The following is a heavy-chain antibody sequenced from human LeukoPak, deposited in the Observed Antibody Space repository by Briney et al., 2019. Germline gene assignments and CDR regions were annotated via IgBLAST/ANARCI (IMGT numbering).Heavy chain of an antibody. D-gene: IGHD3-10*01. CDR2: IYSSGST. CDR1: GGSISSAGYY. Sequence: PSETLSLTCTVSGGSISSAGYYWSWIRQPAGKGLEWIGRIYSSGSTNYNPSLKSRVTISEDTSKNQFSLKLSSVTAADTAVYYCARSFFGSGTYLWYWGQGTLVTVSS. J-gene: IGHJ4*02. CDR3: ARSFFGSGTYLWY. V-gene: IGHV4-61*02.